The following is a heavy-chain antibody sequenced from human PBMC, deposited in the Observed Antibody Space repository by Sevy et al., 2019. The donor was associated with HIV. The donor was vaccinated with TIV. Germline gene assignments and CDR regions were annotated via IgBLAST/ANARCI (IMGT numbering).Heavy chain of an antibody. V-gene: IGHV3-30*18. CDR1: GFTFSSYG. Sequence: GGSLRLSCAASGFTFSSYGMHWVCQAPGKGLEWVAVISYDGSNKYYADSVKGRFTISRDNSKNTLYLQMNSLRAEDTAVYYCAKDRIVVVPARPYYYYGMDVWGQGTTVTVSS. J-gene: IGHJ6*02. D-gene: IGHD2-2*01. CDR2: ISYDGSNK. CDR3: AKDRIVVVPARPYYYYGMDV.